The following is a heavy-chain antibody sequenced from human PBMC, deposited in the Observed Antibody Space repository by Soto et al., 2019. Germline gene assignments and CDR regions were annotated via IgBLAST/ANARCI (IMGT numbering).Heavy chain of an antibody. CDR3: AICPEGSALDI. D-gene: IGHD3-10*02. CDR2: IYYSGST. CDR1: GVSINSGAYY. J-gene: IGHJ3*02. Sequence: QVQLQESGPGLVKPSQTLSLTCTVSGVSINSGAYYWRWIRQHPGKGLEWIGYIYYSGSTYYNPSLKGPVTIAMNTSKNQFSLILSSVTAAVTAVYYFAICPEGSALDIWGQATMVTVSS. V-gene: IGHV4-31*01.